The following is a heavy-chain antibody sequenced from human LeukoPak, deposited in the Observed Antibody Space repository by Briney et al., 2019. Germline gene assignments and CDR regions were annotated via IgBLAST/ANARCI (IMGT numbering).Heavy chain of an antibody. J-gene: IGHJ6*03. CDR3: ARAGGYCSSTSCHVPGYYYYMDV. CDR1: GGSISSYY. V-gene: IGHV4-4*07. D-gene: IGHD2-2*03. Sequence: SETLPLTCTVSGGSISSYYWSWIRQPAGKGLEWIGRIYTSGSTNYNPSLKSRVTMSVDTSKNQFSLKLSSVTAADTAVYYCARAGGYCSSTSCHVPGYYYYMDVWGKGTTVTVSS. CDR2: IYTSGST.